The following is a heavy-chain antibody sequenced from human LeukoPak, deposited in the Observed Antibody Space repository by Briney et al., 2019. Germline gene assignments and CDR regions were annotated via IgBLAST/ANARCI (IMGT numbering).Heavy chain of an antibody. D-gene: IGHD3-22*01. CDR1: GGSFSGYY. CDR2: IYHSGST. Sequence: SETLSLTCAVYGGSFSGYYWSWIRQPPGKGLEWIGSIYHSGSTYYNPSLKSRVTISVDTSKNQFSLKLSSVTAADTAVYYCARDPTITMIVEDDAFDIWGQGTMVTVSS. J-gene: IGHJ3*02. CDR3: ARDPTITMIVEDDAFDI. V-gene: IGHV4-34*01.